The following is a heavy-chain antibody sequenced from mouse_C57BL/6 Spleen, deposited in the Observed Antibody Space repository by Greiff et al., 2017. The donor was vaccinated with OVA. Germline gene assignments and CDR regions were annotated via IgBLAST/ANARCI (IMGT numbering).Heavy chain of an antibody. V-gene: IGHV1-81*01. CDR1: GYTFTSYG. D-gene: IGHD1-1*01. CDR3: ARGLYGSSYGGAY. J-gene: IGHJ2*01. CDR2: IYPRSGNT. Sequence: VKLMESGAELARPGASVKLSCKASGYTFTSYGISWVKQRTGQGLEWIGEIYPRSGNTYYNEKFKGKATLTADKSSSTAYMELRSLTSEDSAVYFCARGLYGSSYGGAYWGQGTTLTVSS.